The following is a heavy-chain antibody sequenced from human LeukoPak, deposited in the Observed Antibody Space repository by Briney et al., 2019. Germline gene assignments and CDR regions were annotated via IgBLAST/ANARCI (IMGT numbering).Heavy chain of an antibody. CDR1: GGSISSGGYY. J-gene: IGHJ6*02. CDR2: IYYSGST. CDR3: ARDLRLRSYYDSSGYYYASSDYYYYYGMDV. V-gene: IGHV4-31*03. Sequence: SETLSLTCTVSGGSISSGGYYWSWIRQHPGKGLEWIGYIYYSGSTYYNPSLKSRVTISVDTSKNQFSLKLSSVTAADTAVYYCARDLRLRSYYDSSGYYYASSDYYYYYGMDVWGQGTTVTVSS. D-gene: IGHD3-22*01.